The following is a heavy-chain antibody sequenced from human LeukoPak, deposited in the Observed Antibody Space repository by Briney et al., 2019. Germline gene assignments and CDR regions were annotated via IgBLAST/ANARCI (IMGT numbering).Heavy chain of an antibody. V-gene: IGHV3-33*01. CDR3: ARERGIAAAAAFDY. Sequence: GGSLRLSCAASGSTFSSYGMHWVRQAPGKGLEWVAVIWYDGSNKHYADSVKGRFTISRDNSKNTLYLQMNSLRAEDTAVYYCARERGIAAAAAFDYWGQGTLVTVSS. CDR2: IWYDGSNK. J-gene: IGHJ4*02. D-gene: IGHD6-13*01. CDR1: GSTFSSYG.